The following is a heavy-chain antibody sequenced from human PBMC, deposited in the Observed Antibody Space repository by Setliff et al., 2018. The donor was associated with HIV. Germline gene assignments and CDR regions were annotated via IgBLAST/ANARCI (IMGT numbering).Heavy chain of an antibody. CDR2: IYPDDSDT. CDR3: ARGTYFSFDY. J-gene: IGHJ4*02. D-gene: IGHD3-10*01. CDR1: GYSFSSDW. Sequence: GESLKISCKGSGYSFSSDWIGWVRQMPGKGLEWMGIIYPDDSDTKYSPSFQGQVTISADKSISTAYLQWSSLKASDTAMYYCARGTYFSFDYWGQGTLVTVSS. V-gene: IGHV5-51*01.